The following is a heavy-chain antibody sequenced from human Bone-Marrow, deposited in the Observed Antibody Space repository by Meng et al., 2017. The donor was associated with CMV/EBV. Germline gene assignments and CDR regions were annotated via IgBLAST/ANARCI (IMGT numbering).Heavy chain of an antibody. CDR3: AKDLYSSSDY. CDR1: GFTVSSNY. CDR2: IYSGGST. V-gene: IGHV3-53*01. J-gene: IGHJ4*02. Sequence: GGSLRLSCAASGFTVSSNYMSWVRQAAGKGLEWVSVIYSGGSTFYADSVKGRFTISRDNSKNTLYLQMNSLRAEDTAVYYCAKDLYSSSDYWGQGTLVTVSS. D-gene: IGHD6-6*01.